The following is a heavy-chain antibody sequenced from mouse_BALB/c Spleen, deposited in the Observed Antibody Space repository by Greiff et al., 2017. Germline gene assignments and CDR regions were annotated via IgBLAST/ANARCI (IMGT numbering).Heavy chain of an antibody. Sequence: EVQGVESGGDLVKPGGSLKLSCAASGFTFSSYAMSWVRQTPEKRLEWVATISSGGSYTYYPDSVKGRFTISRDNAKNTLYLQMSSLRSEDTAMYYCARPYSYYFDYWGQGTTLTVSS. V-gene: IGHV5-9-3*01. CDR2: ISSGGSYT. CDR3: ARPYSYYFDY. J-gene: IGHJ2*01. CDR1: GFTFSSYA. D-gene: IGHD2-12*01.